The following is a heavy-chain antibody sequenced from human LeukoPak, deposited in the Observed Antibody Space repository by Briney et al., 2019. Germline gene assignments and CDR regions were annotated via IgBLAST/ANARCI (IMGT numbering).Heavy chain of an antibody. V-gene: IGHV1-46*01. Sequence: ASVKVSCKASGYTFTSYYMHWVRQAPGQGLEWTGIINPSGGSTSYAQKFQGRVTMTRDTSTSTVYMELSSLRAEDTAVYYCVRAIGAAECYWGQGTLVTVSS. CDR1: GYTFTSYY. D-gene: IGHD6-13*01. CDR2: INPSGGST. CDR3: VRAIGAAECY. J-gene: IGHJ4*02.